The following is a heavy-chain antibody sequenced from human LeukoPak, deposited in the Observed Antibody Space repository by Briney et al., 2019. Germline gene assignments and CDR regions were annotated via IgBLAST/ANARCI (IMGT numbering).Heavy chain of an antibody. CDR2: ISSDGSKK. CDR1: GFPFSGYG. Sequence: GGSLRLSCTASGFPFSGYGMHWVRQAPGKGPEWVAAISSDGSKKDYADSVKGRFSISRDKSKNTLYLQMNSLRPEDTAVYYCATEYDNLHDYFDYWGQGTLVIVSS. J-gene: IGHJ4*02. CDR3: ATEYDNLHDYFDY. V-gene: IGHV3-30*03. D-gene: IGHD1-1*01.